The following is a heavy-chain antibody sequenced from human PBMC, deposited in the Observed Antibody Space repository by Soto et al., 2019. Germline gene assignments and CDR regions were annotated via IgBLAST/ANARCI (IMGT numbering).Heavy chain of an antibody. CDR2: ITGSGDST. J-gene: IGHJ4*02. V-gene: IGHV3-23*01. D-gene: IGHD3-3*01. CDR3: AKVFVFTIREGFDH. Sequence: EVQLLESGGGLVQPGGSLRLSCAASGFTFSSYAMSWVRQAPGKGLEWVSAITGSGDSTYYADSVKGRFTVSRDNSQNTLYLQMNSRRAEDTAVYYCAKVFVFTIREGFDHWGLGTLVTVSS. CDR1: GFTFSSYA.